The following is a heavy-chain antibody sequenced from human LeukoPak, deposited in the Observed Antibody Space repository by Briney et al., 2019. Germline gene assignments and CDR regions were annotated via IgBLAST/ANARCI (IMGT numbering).Heavy chain of an antibody. V-gene: IGHV1-69*05. Sequence: SVKVSCKASGGTFSSYAISWVRQAPGQGLEWMGRIIPIFGTANYAQKLQGRVTITTDESTSAAYMELSSLRSEDTAVYYCARDHGVVVNLWYFDYWGQGTLVTVSS. D-gene: IGHD3-22*01. CDR2: IIPIFGTA. CDR1: GGTFSSYA. CDR3: ARDHGVVVNLWYFDY. J-gene: IGHJ4*02.